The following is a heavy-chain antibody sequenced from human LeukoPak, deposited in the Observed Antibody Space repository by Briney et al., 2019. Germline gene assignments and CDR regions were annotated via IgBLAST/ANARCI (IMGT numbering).Heavy chain of an antibody. V-gene: IGHV4-34*01. Sequence: SETLSLTCAVYGGSFSGYYWSWIRQPPGKGLEWIGEINHSGSTNYNPSLKSRVTISVDTSKNQFSLKLSSVTAADTALYYCARDLSSFDYWGQGTLVTVSS. CDR2: INHSGST. CDR3: ARDLSSFDY. J-gene: IGHJ4*02. CDR1: GGSFSGYY.